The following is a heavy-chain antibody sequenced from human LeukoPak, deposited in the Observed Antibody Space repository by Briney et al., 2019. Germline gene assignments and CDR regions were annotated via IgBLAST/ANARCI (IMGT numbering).Heavy chain of an antibody. V-gene: IGHV1-69*13. CDR3: AGGHDYDILTGAGLAPY. D-gene: IGHD3-9*01. CDR2: IIPIFGTA. Sequence: SVKVSCKASGGTFSSYAISWVRQAPGQGLEWMGGIIPIFGTANYAQKFQGRVTITADESTSTAYMELSSLRSEDTAVHYCAGGHDYDILTGAGLAPYWGQGTLVTVSS. J-gene: IGHJ4*02. CDR1: GGTFSSYA.